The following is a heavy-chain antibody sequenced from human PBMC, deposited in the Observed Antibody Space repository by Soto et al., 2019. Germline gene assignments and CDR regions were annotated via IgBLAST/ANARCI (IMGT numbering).Heavy chain of an antibody. CDR3: ARHSQVTNRVAFPFDP. D-gene: IGHD3-3*02. J-gene: IGHJ5*02. V-gene: IGHV4-39*01. CDR1: GDSISSNSYY. CDR2: IYYSGTT. Sequence: SETLSLTCTVSGDSISSNSYYWEWIRQPPGKGLEWIGTIYYSGTTYYNPSLKSRVTISVDASKNQFSLNLSSVTAADTAVYYCARHSQVTNRVAFPFDPWGQGTLVTVSS.